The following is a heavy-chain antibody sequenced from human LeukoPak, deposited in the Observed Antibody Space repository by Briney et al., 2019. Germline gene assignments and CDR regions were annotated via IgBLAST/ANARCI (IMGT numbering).Heavy chain of an antibody. CDR1: GGTFSSYA. V-gene: IGHV1-69*06. J-gene: IGHJ3*02. CDR3: TRHGGRDYYDSSEDAFDI. D-gene: IGHD3-22*01. Sequence: SVKVSCKASGGTFSSYAISWVRQAPGQGLEWMGGVIPIFGTANYAQEFQGRVTITADKSTSTAYMELSSLRSEDTAVYYCTRHGGRDYYDSSEDAFDIWGQGTMVIVSS. CDR2: VIPIFGTA.